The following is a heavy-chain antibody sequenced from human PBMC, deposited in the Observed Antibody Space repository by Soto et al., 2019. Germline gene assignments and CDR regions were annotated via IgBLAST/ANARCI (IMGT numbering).Heavy chain of an antibody. Sequence: QVQLVQSGAEVKKPGSSVKVSCKAYGGTFSSYAISWVRQAPGQGLEWMGGIIPIFGTANYAQKFQGRVTITADESTSTAYMELSSLRSEDTAVYYCARDEGDSGSYLGYFDYWGQGTLVTVSS. CDR3: ARDEGDSGSYLGYFDY. J-gene: IGHJ4*02. V-gene: IGHV1-69*01. CDR2: IIPIFGTA. CDR1: GGTFSSYA. D-gene: IGHD1-26*01.